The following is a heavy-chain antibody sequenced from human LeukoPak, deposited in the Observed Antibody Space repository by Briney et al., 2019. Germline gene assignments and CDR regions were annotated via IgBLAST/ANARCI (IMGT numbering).Heavy chain of an antibody. D-gene: IGHD2-15*01. CDR2: IYPGDSDT. J-gene: IGHJ5*01. Sequence: GESLKISCEGSGYTFRSYWIGWVSQMPGKDLEWMGMIYPGDSDTTYSPSFQGQVTFSADLSLNTAYLQWSSLEASDTAIYYCTRQSQACSSGSCYVVSWGQGTQVTVSS. CDR3: TRQSQACSSGSCYVVS. V-gene: IGHV5-51*01. CDR1: GYTFRSYW.